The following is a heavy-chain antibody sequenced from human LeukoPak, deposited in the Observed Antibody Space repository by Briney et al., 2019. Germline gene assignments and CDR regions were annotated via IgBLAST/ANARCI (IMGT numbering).Heavy chain of an antibody. Sequence: SVKVSCKASGGTFSSYAISWVRQAPGQGLEWMGGIIPIFGTANHAQKFQGRVTITADKSTSTAYMELSSLRSEDTAVYYCATGRHGYSYGNDYWGQGTLVTVSS. CDR1: GGTFSSYA. J-gene: IGHJ4*02. V-gene: IGHV1-69*06. CDR2: IIPIFGTA. D-gene: IGHD5-18*01. CDR3: ATGRHGYSYGNDY.